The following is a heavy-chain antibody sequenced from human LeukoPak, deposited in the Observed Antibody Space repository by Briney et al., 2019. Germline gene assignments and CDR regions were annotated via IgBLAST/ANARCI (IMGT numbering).Heavy chain of an antibody. D-gene: IGHD6-6*01. CDR3: ASGGRPFY. CDR1: GFTFNNYW. Sequence: GGSLRLSCAVSGFTFNNYWMNWVRQAPGKGLEWVANINEDGSDKYYVDSVKGRFAISRDNAKNSLYLQVNSLRAEDTAAYYCASGGRPFYWGQGTLVTVSS. V-gene: IGHV3-7*01. J-gene: IGHJ4*02. CDR2: INEDGSDK.